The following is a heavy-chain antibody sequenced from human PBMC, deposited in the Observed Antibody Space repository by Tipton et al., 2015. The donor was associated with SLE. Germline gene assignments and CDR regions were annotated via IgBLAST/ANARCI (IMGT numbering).Heavy chain of an antibody. CDR2: ISYDGGKK. CDR3: ARDRAGTTGGFDS. V-gene: IGHV3-30*14. D-gene: IGHD1-1*01. J-gene: IGHJ4*02. CDR1: GFTFSSYA. Sequence: SLRLSCAASGFTFSSYAMHWVRQAPGKGLEWVALISYDGGKKFYADSVKGRFTISRDNSKNTLFLQMHSLRAEDTAVYYCARDRAGTTGGFDSWGQGTLVTVSS.